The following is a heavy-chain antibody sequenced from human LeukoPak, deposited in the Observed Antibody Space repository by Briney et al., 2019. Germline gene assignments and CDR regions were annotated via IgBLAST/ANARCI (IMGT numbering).Heavy chain of an antibody. V-gene: IGHV4-4*07. CDR2: IYTSGST. Sequence: SETLSLTCSVSGGSISSFHWSWIRQPAGKGLEWIGRIYTSGSTNYNPSLMSRVTMSVDTSKNQYSLKLSSVTAADTAVYYCARQGFYFDYWGQGTLVTVSS. J-gene: IGHJ4*02. CDR1: GGSISSFH. CDR3: ARQGFYFDY.